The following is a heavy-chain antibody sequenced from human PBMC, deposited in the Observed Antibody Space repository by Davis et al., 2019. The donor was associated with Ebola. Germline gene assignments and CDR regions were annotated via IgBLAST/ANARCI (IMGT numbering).Heavy chain of an antibody. CDR2: IHGGNGNR. CDR3: ATDRWNGKALDY. J-gene: IGHJ4*02. CDR1: GHTFSNYA. Sequence: ASVKVSCKAPGHTFSNYAMHWVRQAPGQRLEWMGWIHGGNGNRKYSQKFQGRVTMTEDTSTDTAYMELSSLRSEDTAVYYCATDRWNGKALDYWGQGTLVTVSS. D-gene: IGHD1-1*01. V-gene: IGHV1-3*01.